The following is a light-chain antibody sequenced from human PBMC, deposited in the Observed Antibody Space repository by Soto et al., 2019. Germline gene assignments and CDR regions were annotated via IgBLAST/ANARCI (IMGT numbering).Light chain of an antibody. CDR2: DAS. CDR1: QNVDIY. J-gene: IGKJ5*01. V-gene: IGKV3-11*01. Sequence: ETVLTQSPATLSLSPGETATLSCRASQNVDIYLAWYQQKPGQAPRLLIYDASNRATGIPARFSGSGSGTDFTLTISSLEPEDFAVYYCQQRKYWPPLTFGQGTRLE. CDR3: QQRKYWPPLT.